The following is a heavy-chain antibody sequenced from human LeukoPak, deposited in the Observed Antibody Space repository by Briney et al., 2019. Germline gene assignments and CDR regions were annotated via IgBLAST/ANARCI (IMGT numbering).Heavy chain of an antibody. CDR3: AKRPGSSGWYYFDY. D-gene: IGHD6-19*01. CDR2: ISGTTDST. Sequence: GGSLRLSCAASGFTFSIYAMSWVRKAPGKGLEWVSGISGTTDSTNYADSVKGRFTISRDNSKNTLYLQMNSLRVEDTAVYYCAKRPGSSGWYYFDYWGQGTLVTVSS. CDR1: GFTFSIYA. J-gene: IGHJ4*02. V-gene: IGHV3-23*01.